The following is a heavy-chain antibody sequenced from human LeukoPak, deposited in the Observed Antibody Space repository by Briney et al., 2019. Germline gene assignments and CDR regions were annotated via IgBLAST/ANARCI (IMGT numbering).Heavy chain of an antibody. CDR2: IYSSGST. CDR3: ARFAYCGGHCWYYFDY. Sequence: PSETLSLTCTVSGGSVSSYYWSWIRQPPGKGLEWIGYIYSSGSTNYNPSLRSRITISVDTSKNQFSLKLSSVTAADTAVYYCARFAYCGGHCWYYFDYWGQGSLVTVSS. V-gene: IGHV4-59*02. CDR1: GGSVSSYY. D-gene: IGHD2-21*02. J-gene: IGHJ4*02.